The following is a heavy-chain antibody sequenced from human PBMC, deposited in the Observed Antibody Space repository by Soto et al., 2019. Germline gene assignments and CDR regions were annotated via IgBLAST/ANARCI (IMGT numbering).Heavy chain of an antibody. CDR3: ARDRAPYCSGGSCYAGGYYYYMDV. V-gene: IGHV3-53*04. CDR2: IYSGGST. D-gene: IGHD2-15*01. Sequence: GGSLRLSCAASGFTVSRNYMSWVRQAPGKGLEWVSVIYSGGSTYYADSVKGRFTISRHNSKNTLYLQMNSLRAEDTAVYYCARDRAPYCSGGSCYAGGYYYYMDVWGKGTTVTVSS. CDR1: GFTVSRNY. J-gene: IGHJ6*03.